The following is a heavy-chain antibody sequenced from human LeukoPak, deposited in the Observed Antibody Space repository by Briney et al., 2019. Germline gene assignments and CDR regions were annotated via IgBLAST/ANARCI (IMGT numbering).Heavy chain of an antibody. D-gene: IGHD3-10*02. CDR1: GFTFSDYA. CDR3: ARDLHYYVAMDV. CDR2: LSASSINI. V-gene: IGHV3-23*01. J-gene: IGHJ6*02. Sequence: PGGSLRLSCAASGFTFSDYAMNWVRQAPGKGLEWVSGLSASSINIYYRESVKGRFTVSRDNSKNMLFLQLNSLRAEDTALYYCARDLHYYVAMDVWGQGTTVTVSS.